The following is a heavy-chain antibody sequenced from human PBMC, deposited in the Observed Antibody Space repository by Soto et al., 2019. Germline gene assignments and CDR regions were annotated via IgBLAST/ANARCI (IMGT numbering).Heavy chain of an antibody. D-gene: IGHD3-3*01. CDR3: ARQDGEFGRFWSGYYNYYYYYGMDV. Sequence: SETLSLTYTVSGGSISSSSYYWGWIRQPPGKGLEWIGSIYYSGSTYYNPSLKSRVTISVDTSKNQFSLKLSSVTAADTAVYYCARQDGEFGRFWSGYYNYYYYYGMDVWGQGTTVTVSS. V-gene: IGHV4-39*01. CDR2: IYYSGST. CDR1: GGSISSSSYY. J-gene: IGHJ6*02.